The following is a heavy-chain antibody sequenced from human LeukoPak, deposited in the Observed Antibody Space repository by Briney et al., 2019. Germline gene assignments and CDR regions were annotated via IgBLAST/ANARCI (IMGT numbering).Heavy chain of an antibody. Sequence: SETLSLTCAVSTDSFSSHYWTWIRQPPGKGLEWIGYISYIGSTNYNPSLKSRVTISIGTSKNQFSLKLSSVTAADTAVYYCARDLVTVTKGFDIWGQGTMVSVSS. CDR3: ARDLVTVTKGFDI. D-gene: IGHD4-17*01. V-gene: IGHV4-59*11. CDR2: ISYIGST. J-gene: IGHJ3*02. CDR1: TDSFSSHY.